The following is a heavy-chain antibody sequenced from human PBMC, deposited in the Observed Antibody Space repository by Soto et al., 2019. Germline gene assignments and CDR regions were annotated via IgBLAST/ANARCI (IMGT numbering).Heavy chain of an antibody. CDR3: ARDQLSTLSLGELSSNNWFDP. Sequence: PSETLSLTCTVSGGSISSYYWSWIRQPAGKGLEWIGRIYTSGSTNYNPSLKSRVTMSVDTSKNQFSLKLSSVTAADTAVYYCARDQLSTLSLGELSSNNWFDPWGQGTLVTVSS. D-gene: IGHD3-16*02. CDR2: IYTSGST. CDR1: GGSISSYY. J-gene: IGHJ5*02. V-gene: IGHV4-4*07.